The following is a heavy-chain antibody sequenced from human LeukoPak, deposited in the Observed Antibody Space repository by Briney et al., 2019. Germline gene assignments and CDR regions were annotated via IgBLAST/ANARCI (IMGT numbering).Heavy chain of an antibody. Sequence: PSETLSLTCTVSGASINSHYWSWIRQPPGKGLEWIGYISYSGSTNYNTSLMSRVIISVDTSKTLFSLNLSSVTAADTAFYYCARHRVSGSSYSALDYWGQGTLVSVSS. CDR3: ARHRVSGSSYSALDY. V-gene: IGHV4-59*08. CDR2: ISYSGST. J-gene: IGHJ4*02. CDR1: GASINSHY. D-gene: IGHD1-26*01.